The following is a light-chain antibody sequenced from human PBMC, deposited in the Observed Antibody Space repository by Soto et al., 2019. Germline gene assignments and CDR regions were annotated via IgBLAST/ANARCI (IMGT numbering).Light chain of an antibody. J-gene: IGLJ2*01. Sequence: SYELTQTPSVSVSPGQTASITCSGDELGDKYACWYQQKPGQSPVLVIYQDKKRASGIPERFSGSNSGNTATLTISGTQAMDEADYCCQAWDSSQGVFGGGTKLTVL. V-gene: IGLV3-1*01. CDR3: QAWDSSQGV. CDR1: ELGDKY. CDR2: QDK.